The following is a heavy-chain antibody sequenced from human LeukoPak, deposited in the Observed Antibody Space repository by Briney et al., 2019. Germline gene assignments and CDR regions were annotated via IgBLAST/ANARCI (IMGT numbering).Heavy chain of an antibody. Sequence: GGSLRLSCAASGFTFSSYSMNWVRQAPGKGLEWVSSISSSSSYIYYADSVKGRFTISRDNAKNSLYLQMNSLRAEDTAVYYCAGSYYDFWGDYSFDYWGQGTLVTVSS. CDR2: ISSSSSYI. D-gene: IGHD3-3*01. V-gene: IGHV3-21*01. J-gene: IGHJ4*02. CDR1: GFTFSSYS. CDR3: AGSYYDFWGDYSFDY.